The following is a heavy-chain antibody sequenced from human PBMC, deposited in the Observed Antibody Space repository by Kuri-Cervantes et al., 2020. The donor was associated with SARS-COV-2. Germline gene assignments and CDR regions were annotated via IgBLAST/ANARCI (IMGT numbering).Heavy chain of an antibody. V-gene: IGHV3-30-3*01. D-gene: IGHD3-22*01. CDR2: ISYDGSNK. J-gene: IGHJ4*02. CDR3: AKDRSGYYQY. CDR1: GSTFSSYA. Sequence: GGSLRLSCAASGSTFSSYAMHWVRQAPGKGLEWVAVISYDGSNKYYADSVKGRFTISRDNSKNTLYLQMNSLRAEDTAVYYCAKDRSGYYQYWGQGTLVTVSS.